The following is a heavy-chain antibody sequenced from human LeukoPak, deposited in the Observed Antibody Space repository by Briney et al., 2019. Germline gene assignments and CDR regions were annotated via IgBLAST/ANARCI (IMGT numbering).Heavy chain of an antibody. J-gene: IGHJ5*02. D-gene: IGHD4-17*01. CDR3: ARHLVDYGDSYTENWFDP. CDR1: GGSLSGYY. Sequence: SETLSLTCAVYGGSLSGYYWSWIRQPPGEGLEWIGEVNHSGKTNYNPSLKSRVIVSLDTSKNQFSLKLTSVTAADTAVYYCARHLVDYGDSYTENWFDPWGQGNPGHRLL. CDR2: VNHSGKT. V-gene: IGHV4-34*01.